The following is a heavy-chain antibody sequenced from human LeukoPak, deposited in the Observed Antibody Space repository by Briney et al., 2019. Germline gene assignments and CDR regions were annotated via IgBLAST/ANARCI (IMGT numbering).Heavy chain of an antibody. J-gene: IGHJ5*02. D-gene: IGHD2-15*01. CDR2: IYYSGST. Sequence: PSETLSLTCTVSGGSISSSSYYWGWIRQPPGKGLEWIGSIYYSGSTYYNPSLKSRVTISVDTSKNQFSLKLSSVTAADTAVYYCARDRYCSGGSCLNWFDPWGQGTLVTVSS. CDR1: GGSISSSSYY. V-gene: IGHV4-39*07. CDR3: ARDRYCSGGSCLNWFDP.